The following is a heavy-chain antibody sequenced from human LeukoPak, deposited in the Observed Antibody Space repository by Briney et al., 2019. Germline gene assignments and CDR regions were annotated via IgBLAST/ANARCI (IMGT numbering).Heavy chain of an antibody. CDR1: GFTFSRYW. V-gene: IGHV3-7*01. D-gene: IGHD2-15*01. CDR2: IRGDAGDK. J-gene: IGHJ4*02. CDR3: ARDVRGALDF. Sequence: PGGSLRLSCAASGFTFSRYWMAWVRQAPGKGLEWVANIRGDAGDKGPADSVKGRFTISRDNDKNSLHLQMNSLTAEDTAVYYCARDVRGALDFWGQGTLVVVSS.